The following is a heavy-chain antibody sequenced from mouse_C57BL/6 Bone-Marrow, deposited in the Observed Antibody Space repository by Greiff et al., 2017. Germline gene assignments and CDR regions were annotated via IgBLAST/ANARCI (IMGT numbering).Heavy chain of an antibody. J-gene: IGHJ1*03. CDR3: VLYYGYDRGWYFDV. Sequence: VQLQQPGAELVMPGASVKLSCKASGYTFTSYWMHWVKQRPGQGLEWIGEIDPSDSYTNYNQKFKGKSTLTVDKSSSTAYIQLSSLTSEDSAVYDCVLYYGYDRGWYFDVWGTGTTVTVSS. D-gene: IGHD2-2*01. V-gene: IGHV1-69*01. CDR1: GYTFTSYW. CDR2: IDPSDSYT.